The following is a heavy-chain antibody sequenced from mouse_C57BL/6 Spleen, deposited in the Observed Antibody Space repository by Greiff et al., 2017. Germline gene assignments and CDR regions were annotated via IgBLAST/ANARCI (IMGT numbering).Heavy chain of an antibody. Sequence: VQLQQSGAELVRPGASVKLSCTASGFNIKDDYMHWVKQRPEQGLEWIGWIDPENGDTEYASKFQGKATITADTSSNTAYLQLSSLTSEDTAVSYCTTFDSYLYYFDYWGQGTTLTVSS. CDR2: IDPENGDT. CDR3: TTFDSYLYYFDY. D-gene: IGHD2-12*01. CDR1: GFNIKDDY. J-gene: IGHJ2*01. V-gene: IGHV14-4*01.